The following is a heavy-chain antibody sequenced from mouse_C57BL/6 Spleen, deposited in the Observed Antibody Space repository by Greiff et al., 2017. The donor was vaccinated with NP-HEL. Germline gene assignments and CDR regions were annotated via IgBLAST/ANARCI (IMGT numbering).Heavy chain of an antibody. CDR1: GFTFSDYY. CDR2: INYDGSST. J-gene: IGHJ2*01. D-gene: IGHD2-3*01. V-gene: IGHV5-16*01. Sequence: EVKLVESEGGLVQPGSSMKLSCTASGFTFSDYYMAWVRQVPEKGLEWVATINYDGSSTYYLDSLKSRFIISRDNAKNILYLQMSSLKSEDTATYYCARDGYCGFDYWGQGTTLTVSS. CDR3: ARDGYCGFDY.